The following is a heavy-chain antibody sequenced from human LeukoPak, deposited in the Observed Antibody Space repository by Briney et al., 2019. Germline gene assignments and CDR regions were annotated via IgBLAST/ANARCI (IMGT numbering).Heavy chain of an antibody. CDR1: GFTFRGYG. D-gene: IGHD5-18*01. V-gene: IGHV3-30*03. CDR2: ISYDGNAK. J-gene: IGHJ5*02. CDR3: ARDRHSYGFTLAA. Sequence: PGGSLRLSCGASGFTFRGYGMHWVRQSPGKGLEWVAVISYDGNAKAFADSVKGRFIISRDNPKNTLFLQMNSLRPEDTGLYYCARDRHSYGFTLAAWGQGTPVIVSS.